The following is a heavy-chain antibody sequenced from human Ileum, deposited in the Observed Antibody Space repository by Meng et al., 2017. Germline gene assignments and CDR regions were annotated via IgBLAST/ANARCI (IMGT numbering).Heavy chain of an antibody. D-gene: IGHD3-10*01. CDR1: GFTFSNYI. CDR3: GREPSFGEHDF. V-gene: IGHV3-30*01. Sequence: VESGGGVGQPGRSLRLSCTASGFTFSNYIMHGVRQAPGKGPEWLTAVSYDGSNEYYADSVRGRFTISRDNSKNTLYLQMNSLTPEDTAVYHCGREPSFGEHDFWGQGTLVTVSS. CDR2: VSYDGSNE. J-gene: IGHJ4*02.